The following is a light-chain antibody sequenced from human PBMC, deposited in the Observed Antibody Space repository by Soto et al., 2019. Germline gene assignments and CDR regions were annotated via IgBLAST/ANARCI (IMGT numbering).Light chain of an antibody. V-gene: IGLV1-44*01. CDR2: NND. J-gene: IGLJ2*01. CDR3: AAWDYSLNGPV. CDR1: SSNIGTNS. Sequence: QSVLTQPPSASGTPGQRVNISCSGSSSNIGTNSVSWYQHLPVTAPKLIIYNNDRRPSGVPDRFSGSKSDTSASLAISGLQSEDETDYYCAAWDYSLNGPVFGGGTKVTVL.